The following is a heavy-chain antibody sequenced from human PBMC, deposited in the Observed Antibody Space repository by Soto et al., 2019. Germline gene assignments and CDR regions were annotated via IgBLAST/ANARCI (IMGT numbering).Heavy chain of an antibody. V-gene: IGHV1-18*04. J-gene: IGHJ4*02. CDR3: AREDSSGWYFGEIDY. CDR2: ISAYNGNT. CDR1: GYTFTSYG. Sequence: ASVKVSCKASGYTFTSYGISWVRQAPGQGLEWMGWISAYNGNTNYAQKLQGRVTMTTHTSTSTAYMELRSLRSDDTAVYYCAREDSSGWYFGEIDYWGQGTLVTVSS. D-gene: IGHD6-19*01.